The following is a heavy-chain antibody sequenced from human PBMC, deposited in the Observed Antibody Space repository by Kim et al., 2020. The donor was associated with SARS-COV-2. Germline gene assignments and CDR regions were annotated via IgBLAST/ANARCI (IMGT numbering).Heavy chain of an antibody. D-gene: IGHD6-19*01. CDR2: FYYSGST. Sequence: SETLSLTCSVSGGSISSSSYYWGWIRQPPGKGLEWIGSFYYSGSTYYNPSLKSRVIIIVDTSKSHQSQFSLKLTSVTVADTAVYYCARHRAHSSGWYWGGNDAFDIWGQGTMVTVSS. J-gene: IGHJ3*02. CDR3: ARHRAHSSGWYWGGNDAFDI. CDR1: GGSISSSSYY. V-gene: IGHV4-39*01.